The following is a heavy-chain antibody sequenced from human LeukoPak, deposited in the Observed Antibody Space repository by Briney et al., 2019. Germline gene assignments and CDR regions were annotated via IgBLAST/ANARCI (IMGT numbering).Heavy chain of an antibody. CDR3: AKAVDDSSGYDVDY. CDR1: GGSISSNNW. D-gene: IGHD3-22*01. V-gene: IGHV4-4*02. CDR2: IYHSGST. J-gene: IGHJ4*02. Sequence: PSGTLSLTCAASGGSISSNNWWRWVREPPGKGLEGSGKIYHSGSTNYNPSLKSRFTISVDKAKNQFSLQLSTVTAEDTAVYYCAKAVDDSSGYDVDYWGQGTLVTVSS.